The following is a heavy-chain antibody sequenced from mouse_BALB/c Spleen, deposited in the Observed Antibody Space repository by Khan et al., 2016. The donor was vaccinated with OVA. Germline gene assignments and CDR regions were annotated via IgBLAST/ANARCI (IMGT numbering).Heavy chain of an antibody. CDR2: INTYTGEP. V-gene: IGHV9-3-1*01. CDR1: GYTFTNYG. CDR3: ARPPSFSYTLDY. Sequence: QIQLVQSGPELKKPGETVKISCKASGYTFTNYGMNWVKQSPGKALKWMGWINTYTGEPTYADDFKGRFAFSLETSASTAYLQINNLKNEDTATYFCARPPSFSYTLDYWGQVTSVTVAS. J-gene: IGHJ4*01.